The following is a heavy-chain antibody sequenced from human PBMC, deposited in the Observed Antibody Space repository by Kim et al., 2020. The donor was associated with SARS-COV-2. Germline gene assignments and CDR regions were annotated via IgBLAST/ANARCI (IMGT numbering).Heavy chain of an antibody. Sequence: GGSLRLSCAASGFTFSSYAMNWVRRAPGKGLEWVSVIIVRGGSTYYADSVKGRFTISRDNSKNTLYLQMNSLRAEDTAVYYCAKGSGSGWDGFDIWGQGT. CDR3: AKGSGSGWDGFDI. D-gene: IGHD6-19*01. J-gene: IGHJ3*02. V-gene: IGHV3-23*01. CDR2: IIVRGGST. CDR1: GFTFSSYA.